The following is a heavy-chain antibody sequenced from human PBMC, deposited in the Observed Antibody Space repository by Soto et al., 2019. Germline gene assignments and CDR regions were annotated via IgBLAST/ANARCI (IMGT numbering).Heavy chain of an antibody. Sequence: ASVKVSCKASGFTFTSSAVQWVRQARGQRLEWIGWIVVGSGNTNYAQKFQERVTITRDMSTSTAYMELSSLRSEDTAVYYCAASYDSSGYYDAYWGQGTLVTVSS. J-gene: IGHJ4*02. V-gene: IGHV1-58*01. CDR3: AASYDSSGYYDAY. D-gene: IGHD3-22*01. CDR1: GFTFTSSA. CDR2: IVVGSGNT.